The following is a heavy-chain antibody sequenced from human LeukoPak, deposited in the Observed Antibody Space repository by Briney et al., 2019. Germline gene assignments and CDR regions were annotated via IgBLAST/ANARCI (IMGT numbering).Heavy chain of an antibody. CDR2: INSDGSSA. Sequence: PGGSLRLSCAASGFTFSSYWMHWVRQAPAKGLVWVSRINSDGSSASYADFVKGRFTISRDNAKNTLYLQMNSLTAEDTAVYYCARGKATIGDYWGQGTLVTVSS. CDR1: GFTFSSYW. V-gene: IGHV3-74*01. J-gene: IGHJ4*02. D-gene: IGHD3-16*01. CDR3: ARGKATIGDY.